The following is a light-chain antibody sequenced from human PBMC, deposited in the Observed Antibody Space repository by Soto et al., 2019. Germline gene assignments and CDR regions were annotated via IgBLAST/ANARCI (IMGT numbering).Light chain of an antibody. CDR3: QHYNNWPPIT. CDR1: QSVSSN. V-gene: IGKV3-15*01. Sequence: EIVMTQSPATLSVSPVEGVTFYFRASQSVSSNLAWYQQRPGQAPRLLIYGASTRATGIPARFSGSGSGTEFTLTISSLQSEDFAVYYCQHYNNWPPITFGQGTRLEI. J-gene: IGKJ5*01. CDR2: GAS.